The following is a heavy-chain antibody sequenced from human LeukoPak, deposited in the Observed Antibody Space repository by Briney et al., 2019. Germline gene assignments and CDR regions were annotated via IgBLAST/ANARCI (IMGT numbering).Heavy chain of an antibody. CDR1: GFTFSSYA. CDR3: AKGNSGSCLGD. CDR2: IGGSGGST. Sequence: GGSLRLSCAASGFTFSSYAMSWVRQAPGKGLEWVSTIGGSGGSTYYAGSVKGRFTISRDYSKNTLYLQMNSLRAEDTAVYYCAKGNSGSCLGDWGQGTLVTVSS. D-gene: IGHD1-26*01. J-gene: IGHJ4*02. V-gene: IGHV3-23*01.